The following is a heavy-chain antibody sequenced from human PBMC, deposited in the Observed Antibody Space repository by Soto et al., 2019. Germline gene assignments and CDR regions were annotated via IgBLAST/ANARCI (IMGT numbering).Heavy chain of an antibody. CDR1: GFTFRTYG. V-gene: IGHV3-30*18. Sequence: SGGSLRLSCAASGFTFRTYGMLWVRQAPGKGLEWVAVISHDGSNEYYADSVKGRFTISRDNSKNTLYLQMDSLRTEDTAVYYCAKAKGGSGSYYYYYAMDVWGQGTTVTVSS. CDR2: ISHDGSNE. CDR3: AKAKGGSGSYYYYYAMDV. J-gene: IGHJ6*02. D-gene: IGHD1-26*01.